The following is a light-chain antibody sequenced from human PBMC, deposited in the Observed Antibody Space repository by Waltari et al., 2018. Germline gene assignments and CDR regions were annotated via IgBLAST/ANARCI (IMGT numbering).Light chain of an antibody. V-gene: IGLV4-69*01. CDR1: SRHITNV. CDR3: ETGGHGTWV. Sequence: QLVLTQSPSASASLGASVKLTCTLTSRHITNVIAWHQQQPGKGPRYLMKVNSDGSHRKGDDIPDRFSGSGSGPERYRTISSLQSEDEADYYCETGGHGTWVFGGGTKLTVL. J-gene: IGLJ3*02. CDR2: VNSDGSH.